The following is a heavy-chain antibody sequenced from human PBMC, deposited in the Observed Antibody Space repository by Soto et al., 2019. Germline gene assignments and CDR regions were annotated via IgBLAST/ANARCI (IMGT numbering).Heavy chain of an antibody. V-gene: IGHV1-18*04. D-gene: IGHD2-15*01. Sequence: QVQLVQSGAEVKKPGASVRVSCKASGYTFTNYGISWVRQAPGQGLEWMGWVGPYNGNTDHAQNFQGRVTMTTDTSTNTAYMKLGSLRPDDTALYYCARCYCSLGSCYTCWHFDLWGRGTLVTVSS. CDR3: ARCYCSLGSCYTCWHFDL. CDR2: VGPYNGNT. CDR1: GYTFTNYG. J-gene: IGHJ2*01.